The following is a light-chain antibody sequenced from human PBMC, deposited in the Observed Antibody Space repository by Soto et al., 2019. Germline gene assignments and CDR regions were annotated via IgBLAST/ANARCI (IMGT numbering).Light chain of an antibody. CDR2: AAS. CDR1: QSISNH. V-gene: IGKV1-39*01. J-gene: IGKJ1*01. Sequence: DIPMTQSPSSLSASVEDRVIITCRASQSISNHLNWYQQKPGKAPKLLIFAASSLQSGVPSRFSGSASGTDFTLTISSLQPEDFATYYCQQSYSTPRTFGQGTKVDIK. CDR3: QQSYSTPRT.